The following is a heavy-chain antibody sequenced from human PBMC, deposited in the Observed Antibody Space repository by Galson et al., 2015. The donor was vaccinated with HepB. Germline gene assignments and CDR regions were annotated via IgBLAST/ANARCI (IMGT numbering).Heavy chain of an antibody. V-gene: IGHV3-23*01. D-gene: IGHD6-13*01. Sequence: SLRLSCAASGFTFSFYAMSWVRQAPGKGLEWVLAISESGSRTYYADSVKGRFTISRDNSKNTLHLQMNSLRAEDTAVYYCARDAQQLLHDYWGQGTLVTVSS. J-gene: IGHJ4*02. CDR2: ISESGSRT. CDR3: ARDAQQLLHDY. CDR1: GFTFSFYA.